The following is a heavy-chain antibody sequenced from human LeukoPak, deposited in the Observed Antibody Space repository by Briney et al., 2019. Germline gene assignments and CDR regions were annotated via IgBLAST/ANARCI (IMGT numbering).Heavy chain of an antibody. CDR3: ARVVVAAISYFDY. CDR1: GGTFSSYA. Sequence: ASVKVSCKASGGTFSSYAISWVRQAPGQGLEWMGGIIPIFGTANYAQKFQGRVTITADESTSTAYMELSSLRSEDTAVYCCARVVVAAISYFDYWGQGTLVTVSS. J-gene: IGHJ4*02. CDR2: IIPIFGTA. V-gene: IGHV1-69*13. D-gene: IGHD2-15*01.